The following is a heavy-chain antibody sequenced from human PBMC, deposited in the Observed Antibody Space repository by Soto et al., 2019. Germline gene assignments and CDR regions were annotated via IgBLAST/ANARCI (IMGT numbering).Heavy chain of an antibody. D-gene: IGHD3-9*01. CDR1: GFTFSTYA. Sequence: DVQLLESGGRSVQPGGSLRLSCVASGFTFSTYAMSWVRQAPGKGLEWVSSISGSGTTTYDADFAKGRFTVSRDNSRNTLYLQMNSLRAEDTALYYCAKDPSDERLVITRLEPWGHGTLVTVSS. J-gene: IGHJ4*03. V-gene: IGHV3-23*01. CDR2: ISGSGTTT. CDR3: AKDPSDERLVITRLEP.